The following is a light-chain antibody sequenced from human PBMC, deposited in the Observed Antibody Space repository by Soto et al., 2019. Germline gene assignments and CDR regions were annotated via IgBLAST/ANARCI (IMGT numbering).Light chain of an antibody. Sequence: EIVLTQSPGTLSLSPGERATLSCRASQSVSSSYLAWYQQKPGQAPRLLIYGASSRATGIPDRFSGSGSGTDFTLTINRLEPEDFAVYFCQQYGNSPPFTVGQGTKVEIK. J-gene: IGKJ2*01. V-gene: IGKV3-20*01. CDR1: QSVSSSY. CDR3: QQYGNSPPFT. CDR2: GAS.